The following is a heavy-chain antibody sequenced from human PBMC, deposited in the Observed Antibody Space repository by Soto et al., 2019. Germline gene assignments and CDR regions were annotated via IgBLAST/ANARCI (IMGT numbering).Heavy chain of an antibody. D-gene: IGHD3-9*01. CDR1: GGSISSGSYY. V-gene: IGHV4-39*01. CDR3: ARRRQYYDILTGLGWDCFDP. Sequence: SETLSLTCTVSGGSISSGSYYWGWIRQPPGKGLEWIGSIYYSGSTYYNPSLKSRVTISVDTSKNQFSLKLSSVTAADTAVYYCARRRQYYDILTGLGWDCFDPWGQGTLVTVSS. CDR2: IYYSGST. J-gene: IGHJ5*02.